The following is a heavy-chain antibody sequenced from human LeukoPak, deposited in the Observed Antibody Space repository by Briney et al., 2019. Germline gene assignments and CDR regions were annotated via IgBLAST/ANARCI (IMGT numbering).Heavy chain of an antibody. J-gene: IGHJ4*02. Sequence: ASVTVSCKASGGTFSSYAISWVRQAPGQGLEWMGRIIPILGIANYAQKFQGRVTITADKSTSTAYMELSSLRSEDTAVYYCARDDSSGYWVFDYWGQGTLVTVSS. CDR1: GGTFSSYA. V-gene: IGHV1-69*04. CDR3: ARDDSSGYWVFDY. D-gene: IGHD3-22*01. CDR2: IIPILGIA.